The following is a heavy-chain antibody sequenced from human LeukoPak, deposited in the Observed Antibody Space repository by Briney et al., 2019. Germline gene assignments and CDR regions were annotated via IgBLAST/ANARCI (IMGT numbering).Heavy chain of an antibody. D-gene: IGHD2-2*01. CDR2: ISSNGDTT. J-gene: IGHJ4*02. V-gene: IGHV3-64D*09. CDR3: EKLGCGSIIGYETW. Sequence: AGGSLRLSCSASGFSFSTYAMQWVRQGPAKGLEYVSAISSNGDTTYYADSVKGRFSISRDNSKNTLYLQMSSLRAEDTAVYYCEKLGCGSIIGYETWGGRGPLVPVS. CDR1: GFSFSTYA.